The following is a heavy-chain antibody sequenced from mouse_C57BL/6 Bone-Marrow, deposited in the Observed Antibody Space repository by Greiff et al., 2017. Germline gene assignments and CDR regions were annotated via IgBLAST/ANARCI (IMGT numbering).Heavy chain of an antibody. CDR1: GFSLSTFGMG. Sequence: QVTLKVSGPGILQPSQTLSLTCSFSGFSLSTFGMGVGWIRQPSGKGLEWLAHIWWDDDKYYNPALKSRLTISKDTSKNQVFLTIANVDTADTATYYCARIPLITTVGAKDWYFDVWGTGTTVTVSS. D-gene: IGHD1-1*01. CDR2: IWWDDDK. V-gene: IGHV8-8*01. J-gene: IGHJ1*03. CDR3: ARIPLITTVGAKDWYFDV.